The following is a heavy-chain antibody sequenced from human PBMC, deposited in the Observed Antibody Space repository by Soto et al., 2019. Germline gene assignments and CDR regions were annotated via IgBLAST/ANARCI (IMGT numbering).Heavy chain of an antibody. Sequence: ASVKVSCRASCYLFTGYYIHWVRQAPGQGLEWMGWINPKSGGTKYAEKFQGRVSMTGDTSITTAYLELSSLTSDDTAVYYCATDRVAFDMWGQGTKVTVSS. CDR3: ATDRVAFDM. CDR2: INPKSGGT. D-gene: IGHD3-22*01. CDR1: CYLFTGYY. V-gene: IGHV1-2*02. J-gene: IGHJ3*02.